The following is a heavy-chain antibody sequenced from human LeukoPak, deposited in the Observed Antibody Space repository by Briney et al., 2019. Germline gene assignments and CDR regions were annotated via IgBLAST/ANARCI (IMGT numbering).Heavy chain of an antibody. Sequence: GRSLRLSCAASGFTFSSYAMHWVRQAPGKGLEWVAVISYDGSNKYYADSAKGRFTISRDNSKNTLYLQMNSLRAEDTAVYYCARVAGGADYWGQGTLVTVSS. V-gene: IGHV3-30*01. CDR2: ISYDGSNK. D-gene: IGHD3-16*01. J-gene: IGHJ4*02. CDR1: GFTFSSYA. CDR3: ARVAGGADY.